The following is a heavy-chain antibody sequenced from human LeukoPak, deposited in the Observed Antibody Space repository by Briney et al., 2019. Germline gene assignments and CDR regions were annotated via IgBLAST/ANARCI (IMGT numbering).Heavy chain of an antibody. CDR1: GFTFSSYG. CDR2: ISYDGSNK. V-gene: IGHV3-30*18. J-gene: IGHJ4*02. D-gene: IGHD3-10*01. CDR3: AKDYGTGSPYFDY. Sequence: GGSLRLSCAASGFTFSSYGMHWVRQAPGKGLEWVAVISYDGSNKYYADSVKGRFTISRDNSKNTLYLQMNSLRAEDTAVYYCAKDYGTGSPYFDYCGQGTLVTVSS.